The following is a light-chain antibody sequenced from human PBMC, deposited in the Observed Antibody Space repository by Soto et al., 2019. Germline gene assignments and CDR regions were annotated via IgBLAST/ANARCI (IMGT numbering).Light chain of an antibody. CDR3: QHLNSYPRALA. Sequence: DIQLTQSPSFLSASVGDRVTITCRASQGIRTFLAWYQQKLGAAPKLLIYAASTLQSGVSLRFSGSGSGTEFTLTISSLQPEDVATYYCQHLNSYPRALAFGGGTKVEF. J-gene: IGKJ4*01. V-gene: IGKV1-9*01. CDR1: QGIRTF. CDR2: AAS.